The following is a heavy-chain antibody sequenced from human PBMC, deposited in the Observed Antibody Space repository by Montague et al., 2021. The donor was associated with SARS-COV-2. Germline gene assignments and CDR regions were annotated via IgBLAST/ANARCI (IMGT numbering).Heavy chain of an antibody. CDR3: ARIPVGSKYYFNF. Sequence: CAISGDSVSSNIATWNWIRQSPSRGLEWLGRTYYRSKWYNDYAESVKSRITIDPDTSMHQFSLHLNSVTPEDTAVYYCARIPVGSKYYFNFWGQGTLVTVSS. J-gene: IGHJ4*02. CDR1: GDSVSSNIAT. D-gene: IGHD2-2*01. CDR2: TYYRSKWYN. V-gene: IGHV6-1*01.